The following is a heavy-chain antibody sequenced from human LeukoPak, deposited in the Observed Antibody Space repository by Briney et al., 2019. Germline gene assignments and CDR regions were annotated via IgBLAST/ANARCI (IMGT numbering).Heavy chain of an antibody. J-gene: IGHJ4*02. Sequence: GGSLRLSCAASGFTFSSYEMNWVRQAPGKGLEWVSYISSSGSTIYYADSAKGRFTISRDNAKNSLYLQMNSLRAEDTAVYYCARDRRLWRPFDYWGQGTLVTVSS. CDR3: ARDRRLWRPFDY. CDR2: ISSSGSTI. D-gene: IGHD5-18*01. V-gene: IGHV3-48*03. CDR1: GFTFSSYE.